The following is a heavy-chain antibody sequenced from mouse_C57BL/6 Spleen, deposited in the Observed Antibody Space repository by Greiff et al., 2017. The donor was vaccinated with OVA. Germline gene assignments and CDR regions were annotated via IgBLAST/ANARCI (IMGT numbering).Heavy chain of an antibody. V-gene: IGHV1-54*01. D-gene: IGHD2-4*01. CDR2: INHGSGGT. CDR3: ARRGYDYDEAWFAY. Sequence: QVHVKQSGAELVRPGTSVKVSCKASGYAFTNYLIEWVKQRPGQGLEWIGVINHGSGGTNYNETFTGKATLTADKSSSTAYMQLSSLTSEDSADYFCARRGYDYDEAWFAYWGQGTLVTVSA. CDR1: GYAFTNYL. J-gene: IGHJ3*01.